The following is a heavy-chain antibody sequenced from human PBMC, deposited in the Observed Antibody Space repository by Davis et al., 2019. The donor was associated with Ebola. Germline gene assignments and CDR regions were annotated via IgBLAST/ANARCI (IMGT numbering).Heavy chain of an antibody. CDR3: ARVGLVGAFDI. D-gene: IGHD3-16*01. CDR2: IYYSGGT. Sequence: SETLSLTCNVSGGSITSSGYSYFWGWIRQPPGKGLECLGTIYYSGGTYYNPSLGSRVTMSIDTSKNQVSLKLSSVTAADTAVYYCARVGLVGAFDIWGQGTMVTVSS. CDR1: GGSITSSGYSYF. J-gene: IGHJ3*02. V-gene: IGHV4-39*07.